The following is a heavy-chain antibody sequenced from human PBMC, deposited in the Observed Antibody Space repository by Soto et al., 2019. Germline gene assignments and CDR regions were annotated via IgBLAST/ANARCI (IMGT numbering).Heavy chain of an antibody. J-gene: IGHJ4*02. V-gene: IGHV4-31*03. CDR2: IYYSGST. CDR3: ARTYSSRWSPFDY. D-gene: IGHD6-13*01. Sequence: SETLSLTCTVSGGSISSGGYYWSWIRQHPGKGLEWIGYIYYSGSTYYNPSLKSRVTISVDTSKNQFSLKLSSVTAADTAVYYCARTYSSRWSPFDYWGQGTLVTVSS. CDR1: GGSISSGGYY.